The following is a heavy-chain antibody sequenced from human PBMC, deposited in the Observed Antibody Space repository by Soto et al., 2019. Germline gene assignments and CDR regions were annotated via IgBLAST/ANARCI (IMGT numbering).Heavy chain of an antibody. CDR1: GYTFSAYY. CDR2: INPKSGGT. J-gene: IGHJ4*02. D-gene: IGHD3-22*01. CDR3: ARGGTFAYDTSGYSVY. Sequence: GASVKVSCKTSGYTFSAYYMHWVRQAPGQGLEWMGWINPKSGGTLYAQKFQGRVTMTRDTSFSTAYMELSRLRSDDTAVYYCARGGTFAYDTSGYSVYWGQGTLVTVSS. V-gene: IGHV1-2*02.